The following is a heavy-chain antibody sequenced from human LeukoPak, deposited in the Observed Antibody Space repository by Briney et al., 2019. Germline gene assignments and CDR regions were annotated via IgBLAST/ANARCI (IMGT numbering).Heavy chain of an antibody. CDR2: ISYDGSNK. V-gene: IGHV3-30*18. CDR3: AKGVWVVRGVIGDAFDI. D-gene: IGHD3-10*01. Sequence: PGGSLRLSCAASGFTFRRHGMHWVRQAPGKGLEWVAVISYDGSNKYYADSVKGRFTISRDNSKNTLYLQMNSLRAEDTAVYYCAKGVWVVRGVIGDAFDIWGQGTMVTVSS. CDR1: GFTFRRHG. J-gene: IGHJ3*02.